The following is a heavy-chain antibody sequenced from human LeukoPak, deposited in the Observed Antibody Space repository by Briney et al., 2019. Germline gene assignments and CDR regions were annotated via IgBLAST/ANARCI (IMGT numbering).Heavy chain of an antibody. J-gene: IGHJ6*04. CDR1: GFTFSSYS. D-gene: IGHD3-10*02. CDR3: AELGITMIGGV. Sequence: GGSLRLSCAASGFTFSSYSMNWVRQAPGKELEWVSYISSSGSTIYYADSVKGRFTISRDNAKNSLYLQMNSLRAEDTAVYYCAELGITMIGGVWGKGTTVTISS. CDR2: ISSSGSTI. V-gene: IGHV3-48*04.